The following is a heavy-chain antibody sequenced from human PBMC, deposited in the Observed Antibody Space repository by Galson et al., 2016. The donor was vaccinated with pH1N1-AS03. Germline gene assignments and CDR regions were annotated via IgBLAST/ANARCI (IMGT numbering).Heavy chain of an antibody. Sequence: SVKVSCKASGYTFTAYYMHWVRQAPGQGLEWMGWISADSGDTNYAPKFRGRVTLTRDTSTSTAYMELRSLRSDDTAVYYCARDWEPHMRMDCFDPWGQGTLVTVSS. D-gene: IGHD1-26*01. J-gene: IGHJ5*02. CDR1: GYTFTAYY. CDR2: ISADSGDT. V-gene: IGHV1-2*02. CDR3: ARDWEPHMRMDCFDP.